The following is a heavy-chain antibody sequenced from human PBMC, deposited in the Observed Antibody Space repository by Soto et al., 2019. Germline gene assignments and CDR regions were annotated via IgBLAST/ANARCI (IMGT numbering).Heavy chain of an antibody. Sequence: QVQLVESGGGVVQPGRSLRLSCAASGFTFSSYAMHWVRQAPGKGLEWVAVISYDGSNKYYADSVKGRFTISRDNSKNTRYVQMSSLRAEVTAVYYCASDPLWVTVMVLWYFVLWGRFTRVTVSS. V-gene: IGHV3-30-3*01. CDR3: ASDPLWVTVMVLWYFVL. CDR1: GFTFSSYA. D-gene: IGHD5-18*01. J-gene: IGHJ2*01. CDR2: ISYDGSNK.